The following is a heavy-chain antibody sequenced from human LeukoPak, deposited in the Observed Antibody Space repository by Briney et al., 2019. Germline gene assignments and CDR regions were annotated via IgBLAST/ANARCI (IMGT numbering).Heavy chain of an antibody. CDR1: GITLSNCG. CDR3: AKRGVAIRVILVGFHKEAYYFDS. CDR2: ISDSGGRT. J-gene: IGHJ4*02. V-gene: IGHV3-23*01. D-gene: IGHD3-22*01. Sequence: GGSLRLSCTVSGITLSNCGMSWVRQAPGKGLEWVAGISDSGGRTNYADSVKGRFTLSRDNPKNTLYLQMNSLRAEDTAAYFCAKRGVAIRVILVGFHKEAYYFDSWGQGALVTVSS.